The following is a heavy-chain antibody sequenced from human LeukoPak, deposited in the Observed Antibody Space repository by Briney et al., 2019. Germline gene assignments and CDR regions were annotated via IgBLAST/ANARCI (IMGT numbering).Heavy chain of an antibody. Sequence: TSSETLSLTCTVSGGSSSSYYWSWIRQPAGKGLEWIGRIYTSGNTNYNPSLKSRVTMSVDTSKNQFSLKLTSVTAADTAVYYCARDRYYYDTSGMAFDIWGQGTMVTVSS. J-gene: IGHJ3*02. V-gene: IGHV4-4*07. CDR2: IYTSGNT. CDR3: ARDRYYYDTSGMAFDI. CDR1: GGSSSSYY. D-gene: IGHD3-22*01.